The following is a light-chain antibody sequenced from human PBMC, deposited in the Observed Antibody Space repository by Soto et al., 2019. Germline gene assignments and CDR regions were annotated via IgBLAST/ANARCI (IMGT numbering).Light chain of an antibody. CDR3: CSYAGSYTLV. Sequence: QSALTQPRSVSGSPGQSVTISCTGTSSYVGGYNYVSWYQQHPGKAPKLMIYDVSKRPSGVPDRFSGSKSGNTASLTISGLQAEDEADYYCCSYAGSYTLVFGTGTKVTVL. CDR2: DVS. V-gene: IGLV2-11*01. J-gene: IGLJ1*01. CDR1: SSYVGGYNY.